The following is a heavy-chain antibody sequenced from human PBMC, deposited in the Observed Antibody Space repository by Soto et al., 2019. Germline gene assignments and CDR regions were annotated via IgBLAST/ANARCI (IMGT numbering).Heavy chain of an antibody. CDR2: INPNSGGT. V-gene: IGHV1-2*02. J-gene: IGHJ4*02. CDR3: ARDLITAPLRFLEWLPAYFDY. CDR1: GYTFTGYY. D-gene: IGHD3-3*01. Sequence: GASVKVSCKASGYTFTGYYMHWVRQAPGQGLEWMGWINPNSGGTNYAQKFQGRVTMTRDTSISTAYMELSRLRSDDTAVYYCARDLITAPLRFLEWLPAYFDYWGQGTLVTVSS.